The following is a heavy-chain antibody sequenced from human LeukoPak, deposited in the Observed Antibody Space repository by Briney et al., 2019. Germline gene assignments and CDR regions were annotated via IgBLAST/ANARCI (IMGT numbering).Heavy chain of an antibody. V-gene: IGHV1-8*02. CDR3: ARVTVRGAQAPFGY. J-gene: IGHJ4*02. Sequence: ASVKVSCKASGYTFTGYYMHWVRQAPGQGLEWLGWMNPNSGNTGYAQKFQGRVTMTRNTSISTAYMELSSLRSEDTAVYFCARVTVRGAQAPFGYWGQGTLVSVSS. CDR1: GYTFTGYY. D-gene: IGHD3-10*01. CDR2: MNPNSGNT.